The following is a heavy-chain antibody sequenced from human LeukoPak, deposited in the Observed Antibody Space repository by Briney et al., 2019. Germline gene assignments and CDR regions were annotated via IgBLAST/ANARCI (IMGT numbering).Heavy chain of an antibody. CDR3: LRSGYEDY. CDR2: ISANNGNT. J-gene: IGHJ4*02. Sequence: GATVKLSCKASGYTFTSYGVNWVRQAPGQGLEWMGWISANNGNTHDAQKFKGRVTLTTDTSTSTAYFELRSLRSDDTAGYYCLRSGYEDYWGQGTLVTVSS. D-gene: IGHD5-12*01. CDR1: GYTFTSYG. V-gene: IGHV1-18*01.